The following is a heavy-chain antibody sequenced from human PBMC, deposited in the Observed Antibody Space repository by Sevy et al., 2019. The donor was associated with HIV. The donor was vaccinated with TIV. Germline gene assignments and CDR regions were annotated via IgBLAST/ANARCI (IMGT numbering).Heavy chain of an antibody. V-gene: IGHV3-15*01. CDR3: TTDHRRDGIVVVPFEY. CDR1: GFTFSNAW. J-gene: IGHJ4*02. Sequence: GGSLRLSCAASGFTFSNAWMSWVRQSPGKGLEWVGRIRSKAGGGTTDYATIVKGKFTISRDDSRDILYLQLNSLETEDIAVYYCTTDHRRDGIVVVPFEYWGQGTLVTVSS. D-gene: IGHD2-15*01. CDR2: IRSKAGGGTT.